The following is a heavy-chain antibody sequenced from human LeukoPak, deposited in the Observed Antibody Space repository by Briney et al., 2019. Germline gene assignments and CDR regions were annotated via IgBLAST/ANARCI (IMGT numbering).Heavy chain of an antibody. V-gene: IGHV3-7*04. CDR3: ARGRYCSGGICYCDY. D-gene: IGHD2-15*01. J-gene: IGHJ4*02. CDR2: KRQDGSET. Sequence: GGSLRLSCVASRFTFSSYWMSWVRRAPGKGLEWVANKRQDGSETYFVDSVKGRFTISRDNANNSLYMQMNSLRAEDTAVYYCARGRYCSGGICYCDYWGQGTLVTVSS. CDR1: RFTFSSYW.